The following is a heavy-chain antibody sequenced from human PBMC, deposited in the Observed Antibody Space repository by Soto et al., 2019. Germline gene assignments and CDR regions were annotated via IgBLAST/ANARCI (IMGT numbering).Heavy chain of an antibody. D-gene: IGHD5-18*01. V-gene: IGHV4-39*01. J-gene: IGHJ1*01. CDR2: IYYSGST. CDR3: ASSGMDTAMVTEYFQH. Sequence: SETLSLTCTVSGGSISSRSYYWGWIRQPPGKGLEGIGVIYYSGSTNYNPSLKSRVTLSGHTSKNRFSLRLSFVTAADTAVYYCASSGMDTAMVTEYFQHWGQGTLVTVSS. CDR1: GGSISSRSYY.